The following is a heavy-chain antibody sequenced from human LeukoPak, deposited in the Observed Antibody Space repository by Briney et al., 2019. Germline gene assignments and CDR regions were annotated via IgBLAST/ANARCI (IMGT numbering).Heavy chain of an antibody. CDR1: GFTFSDHY. CDR2: TRNKANSYTT. CDR3: ARGGGGSDY. V-gene: IGHV3-72*01. J-gene: IGHJ4*02. D-gene: IGHD1-26*01. Sequence: GGSLRLSCAASGFTFSDHYMDWVRQAPGKGLEWVGRTRNKANSYTTEYAASVKGRFTISRDDSKNSLYLQMNSLKTEDTAVYYCARGGGGSDYWGQGTLVTVSS.